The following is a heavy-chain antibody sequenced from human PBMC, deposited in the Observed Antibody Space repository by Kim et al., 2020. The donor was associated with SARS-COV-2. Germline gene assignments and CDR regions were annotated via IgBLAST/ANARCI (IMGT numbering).Heavy chain of an antibody. Sequence: SETLSLTCTVSGDSFSNFYWSWIRQPPGKGLEWIGFVYYSGSTNYNPSLKSRVTISIDTSKNHFSLKLSSVTAADTAVYYCARVSRDGYNYSYWYFDLWG. CDR2: VYYSGST. CDR1: GDSFSNFY. CDR3: ARVSRDGYNYSYWYFDL. V-gene: IGHV4-59*01. D-gene: IGHD5-12*01. J-gene: IGHJ2*01.